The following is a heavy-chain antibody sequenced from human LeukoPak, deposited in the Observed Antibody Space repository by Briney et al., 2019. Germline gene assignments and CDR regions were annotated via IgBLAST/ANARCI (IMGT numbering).Heavy chain of an antibody. D-gene: IGHD5-12*01. CDR2: ISGSGGST. J-gene: IGHJ4*02. Sequence: PGGSLRLSCAASGFTFSSYAMSWVRQAPGKGLEWVSAISGSGGSTYYADSVKGRFTISRDNSKNTLYLQMNSLRAEDTAVYYCAKGQGGYDEYQYYFGYWGQGTLVTVSS. CDR1: GFTFSSYA. CDR3: AKGQGGYDEYQYYFGY. V-gene: IGHV3-23*01.